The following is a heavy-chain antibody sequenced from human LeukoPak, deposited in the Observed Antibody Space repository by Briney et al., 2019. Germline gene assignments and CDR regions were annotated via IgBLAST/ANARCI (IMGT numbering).Heavy chain of an antibody. CDR2: INPNSGGT. CDR1: GYTFTGYY. CDR3: ARGGAVAASHYYYYMDV. Sequence: GSVKVSCKASGYTFTGYYMHWVRQAPGQGLEWMGWINPNSGGTNYAQKLQGRVTVTRDTSISTVYMELSRLRSDDTAVYYCARGGAVAASHYYYYMDVWGKGTTVTVSS. D-gene: IGHD6-19*01. J-gene: IGHJ6*03. V-gene: IGHV1-2*02.